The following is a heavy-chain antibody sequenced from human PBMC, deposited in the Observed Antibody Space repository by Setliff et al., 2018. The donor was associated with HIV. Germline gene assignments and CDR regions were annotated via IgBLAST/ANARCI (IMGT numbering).Heavy chain of an antibody. J-gene: IGHJ6*02. V-gene: IGHV1-69*05. CDR2: IIPISGTA. D-gene: IGHD2-15*01. CDR3: AREGDCSGGSCYYYYGMDV. Sequence: GASVKVSCKASGGTFSSYAISWVRQAPGQGLEWMGGIIPISGTANYAQKFQGRVTITTDESTSTAYMELSSLRSEDTAVYYCAREGDCSGGSCYYYYGMDVWGQGTTVTV. CDR1: GGTFSSYA.